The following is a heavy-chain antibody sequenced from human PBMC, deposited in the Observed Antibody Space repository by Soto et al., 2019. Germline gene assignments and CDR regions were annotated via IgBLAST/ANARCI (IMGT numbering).Heavy chain of an antibody. J-gene: IGHJ4*02. Sequence: QVQLQESGPGLVKPHQTLPLTCPFSGASTLRNIYTWNGTRGLPGKGLEWFGYIYNSGTTAYNPSLKTRVTISPDTSKNQFSLTLSSVTAADTAVYYCARGFDSGKFYAFESWGRGTQVTVSS. CDR2: IYNSGTT. CDR1: GASTLRNIYT. D-gene: IGHD1-26*01. V-gene: IGHV4-31*03. CDR3: ARGFDSGKFYAFES.